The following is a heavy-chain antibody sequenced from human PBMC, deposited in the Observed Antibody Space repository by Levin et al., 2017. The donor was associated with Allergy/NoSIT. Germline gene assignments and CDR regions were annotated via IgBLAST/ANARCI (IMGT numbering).Heavy chain of an antibody. Sequence: GGSLRLSCAASGFTFSSYNMNWVRQAPGKGLEWVSSISSSSSSIYYADSVKGRFTISRDNAENSLYLLMNSLRAEDTAVYYCARGYSSGWSYYYYELDVWGQGTTVTVSS. CDR2: ISSSSSSI. V-gene: IGHV3-21*01. CDR3: ARGYSSGWSYYYYELDV. D-gene: IGHD6-19*01. J-gene: IGHJ6*02. CDR1: GFTFSSYN.